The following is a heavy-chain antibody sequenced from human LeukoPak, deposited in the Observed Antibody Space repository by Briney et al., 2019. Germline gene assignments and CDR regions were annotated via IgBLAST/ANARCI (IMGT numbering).Heavy chain of an antibody. Sequence: SETLSLTCTVSGGSISSYYWSWIRQPPGKGLEWIGYIYYSGSTNYNPSLKSRVTISVDTSKNQFSLKLSSVTAADTAVYYCAGIVVVPAAINWFDPWGQGTLVTVSS. CDR1: GGSISSYY. J-gene: IGHJ5*02. CDR2: IYYSGST. D-gene: IGHD2-2*02. V-gene: IGHV4-59*01. CDR3: AGIVVVPAAINWFDP.